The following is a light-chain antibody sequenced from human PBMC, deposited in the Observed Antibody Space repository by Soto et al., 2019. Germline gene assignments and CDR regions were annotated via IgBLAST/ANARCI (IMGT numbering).Light chain of an antibody. J-gene: IGKJ2*01. V-gene: IGKV3-11*01. Sequence: EIVLTQSPGTLSLPPVEIATLSCMSSQSVSSYLAWYQQKPGQAPRLLIYDASNRATGIPARFSGSGSGTDFTLTIRSLEPEDFAVYYCQQRSNWPMYTCGQGTKGDIK. CDR2: DAS. CDR1: QSVSSY. CDR3: QQRSNWPMYT.